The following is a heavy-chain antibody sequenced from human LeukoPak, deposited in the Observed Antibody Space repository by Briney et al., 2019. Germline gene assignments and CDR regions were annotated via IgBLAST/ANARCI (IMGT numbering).Heavy chain of an antibody. Sequence: GESLKISCKGSGYSFTTYWVGWVRQMPGKGLELMGLIYPGDSDTRYSPSFQGQVTISADKSINTAYVQWSSLKASDSAMYYCARLTTLLSPNVDAFDIWGQGTLVTVSS. V-gene: IGHV5-51*01. CDR1: GYSFTTYW. CDR2: IYPGDSDT. CDR3: ARLTTLLSPNVDAFDI. D-gene: IGHD2-15*01. J-gene: IGHJ3*02.